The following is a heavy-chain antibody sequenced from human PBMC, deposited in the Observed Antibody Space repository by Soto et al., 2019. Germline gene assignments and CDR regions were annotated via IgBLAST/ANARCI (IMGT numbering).Heavy chain of an antibody. CDR1: GFSLSTTVVG. Sequence: VSGPTLVNPTQTLTLTCTVSGFSLSTTVVGVGWVRQPPGKSLEWLGLIYWNDEKRYSPSLKTRLTITKDASKNQVVLTMINMDPVDTATYYCARISGSGWYLDYWGQGTMVTVS. D-gene: IGHD6-19*01. CDR2: IYWNDEK. CDR3: ARISGSGWYLDY. J-gene: IGHJ4*02. V-gene: IGHV2-5*01.